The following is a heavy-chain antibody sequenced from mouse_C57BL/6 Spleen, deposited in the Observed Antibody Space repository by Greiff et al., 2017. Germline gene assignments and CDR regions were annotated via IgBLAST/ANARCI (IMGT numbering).Heavy chain of an antibody. V-gene: IGHV1-53*01. Sequence: QVQLKQSGTELVKPGASVKLSCKASGYTFTSYWMHWVKQRPGQGLEWIGNINPSNGGTNYNEKFKSKATLTVDKSSSTAYMQLSSLTSEDSAVYYCARGGYDYRYWYFDVWGTGTTVTVAS. D-gene: IGHD2-4*01. CDR1: GYTFTSYW. CDR2: INPSNGGT. J-gene: IGHJ1*03. CDR3: ARGGYDYRYWYFDV.